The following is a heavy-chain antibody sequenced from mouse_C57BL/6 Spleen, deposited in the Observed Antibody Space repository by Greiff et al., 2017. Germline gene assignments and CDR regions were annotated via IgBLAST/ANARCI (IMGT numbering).Heavy chain of an antibody. D-gene: IGHD2-4*01. Sequence: QVQLQQSGPELVKPGASVKISCKASGYAFSSSWMNWVKQRPGQGLEWIGRIYPGDGDTNYNGKFTGKATLTADKSSSTAYMQLSSLTSEDSAVYFCARSHYDYDGFDYWGQGTTLTVSS. CDR1: GYAFSSSW. CDR3: ARSHYDYDGFDY. J-gene: IGHJ2*01. V-gene: IGHV1-82*01. CDR2: IYPGDGDT.